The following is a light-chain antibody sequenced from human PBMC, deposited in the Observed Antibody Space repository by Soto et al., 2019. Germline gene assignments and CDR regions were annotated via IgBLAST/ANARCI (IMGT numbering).Light chain of an antibody. CDR1: QSVLYSSNNKNY. Sequence: DIVLTQSPDSLAVSLGERATINCKSSQSVLYSSNNKNYLAWYQQKPGQPPKLFIYWASTRDSGVPDRFSGSGSGTDFTLTISSLQAEDVAVYYCQQYFGSPITFGQGTRLEIK. J-gene: IGKJ5*01. CDR3: QQYFGSPIT. CDR2: WAS. V-gene: IGKV4-1*01.